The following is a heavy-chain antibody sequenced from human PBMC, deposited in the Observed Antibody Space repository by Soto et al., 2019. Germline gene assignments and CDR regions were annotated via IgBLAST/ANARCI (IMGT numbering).Heavy chain of an antibody. CDR3: ATSDFTSYQALH. D-gene: IGHD3-16*01. V-gene: IGHV3-30*03. CDR2: IGHDGNNK. CDR1: GFTFGSYG. J-gene: IGHJ4*02. Sequence: QVQLVESGGGVVQPGRSLRLSCVASGFTFGSYGMHWVRQAPGKGLEWVAVIGHDGNNKYYGVSVKGRFTISRDNSKNTLFLEMNSLRNDESIIYYCATSDFTSYQALHWGQGALVSGSA.